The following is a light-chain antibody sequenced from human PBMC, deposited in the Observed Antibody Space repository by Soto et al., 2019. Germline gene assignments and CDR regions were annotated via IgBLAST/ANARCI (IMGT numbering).Light chain of an antibody. CDR2: WAS. Sequence: DIVMTQSPDSLAVSLGERATINCTSSQSVLYNSDTKNYLAWYQQQPGQPPKLLIYWASTRDSGVPDRFSGSGSGADVTLTISSLQAEDVAVYYCQQYYTTLSFGGGTKVEIK. CDR3: QQYYTTLS. CDR1: QSVLYNSDTKNY. J-gene: IGKJ4*01. V-gene: IGKV4-1*01.